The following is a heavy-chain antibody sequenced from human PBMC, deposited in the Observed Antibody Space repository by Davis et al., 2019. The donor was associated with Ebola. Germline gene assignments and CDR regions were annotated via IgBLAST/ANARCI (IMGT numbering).Heavy chain of an antibody. J-gene: IGHJ3*01. Sequence: SETLSLTCSVSGGSISSGTYYWGWVRQPPGKGLEWIGAIYYNGRTYYNSSLEGRVTISLDTSKNQLSLQLTSVTAADTAVYYCARGVFEYSASSLDGFAVWGPGTMVSVSS. V-gene: IGHV4-39*07. CDR3: ARGVFEYSASSLDGFAV. CDR1: GGSISSGTYY. D-gene: IGHD5-18*01. CDR2: IYYNGRT.